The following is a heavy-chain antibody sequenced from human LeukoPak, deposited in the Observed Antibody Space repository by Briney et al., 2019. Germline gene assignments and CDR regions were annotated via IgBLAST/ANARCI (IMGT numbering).Heavy chain of an antibody. D-gene: IGHD5-24*01. CDR1: GFTFSSYA. Sequence: PGRSLRLSCAASGFTFSSYAMHWVRQAPGKGLEWVAVISYDGSNKYYADSVKGRFTISRDNSKNTLYLQMNSLRAEDTAVYYCAKDHSSGDGYNVFDYWGQGTLVTVSS. CDR3: AKDHSSGDGYNVFDY. J-gene: IGHJ4*02. V-gene: IGHV3-30*04. CDR2: ISYDGSNK.